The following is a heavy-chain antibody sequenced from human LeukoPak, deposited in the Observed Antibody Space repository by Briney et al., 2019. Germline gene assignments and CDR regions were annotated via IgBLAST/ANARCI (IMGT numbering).Heavy chain of an antibody. J-gene: IGHJ4*02. Sequence: PGGSLRLSCEASGFSFRNYAMSWVRQAPGKGLEWVSAITDSGGNTYHADSVKGRFTISRDNSKNTLFLQMNSLRVEDTAAYYCAKGSRSSRPYYFDFWGQGTLVTVSS. CDR3: AKGSRSSRPYYFDF. D-gene: IGHD6-6*01. CDR1: GFSFRNYA. V-gene: IGHV3-23*01. CDR2: ITDSGGNT.